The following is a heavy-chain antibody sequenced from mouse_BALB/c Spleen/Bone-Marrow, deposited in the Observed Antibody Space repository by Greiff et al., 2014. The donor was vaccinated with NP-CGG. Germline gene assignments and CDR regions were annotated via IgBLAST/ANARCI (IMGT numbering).Heavy chain of an antibody. CDR3: ARNHFAMDY. J-gene: IGHJ4*01. V-gene: IGHV1S127*01. CDR2: IDPSNSDT. Sequence: QVQLQQSGPELVRPGASVKMSCKASGYTFTSYCMHWVKQRPGQGLEWIGMIDPSNSDTRLNQKFMDKATLNVDKSSNTAYIQHSSLTYEDSTVYYCARNHFAMDYWGQGTSVTVSS. CDR1: GYTFTSYC.